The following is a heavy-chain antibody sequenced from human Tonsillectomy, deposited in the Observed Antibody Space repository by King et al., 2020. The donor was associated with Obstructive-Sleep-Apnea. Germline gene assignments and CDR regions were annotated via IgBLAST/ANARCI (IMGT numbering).Heavy chain of an antibody. CDR1: GFTFDDYA. CDR2: IIWNSGTM. CDR3: AKDIAVAGMVAFDI. D-gene: IGHD6-19*01. Sequence: VQLVESGGGLVQPARSLRLSCAASGFTFDDYAMHWVRQAPGKALEWVSGIIWNSGTMGFAAFVRGRFTISRDNAKNSLDLQMNSLRAEDTALYYCAKDIAVAGMVAFDIWGQGTMVTVSS. J-gene: IGHJ3*02. V-gene: IGHV3-9*01.